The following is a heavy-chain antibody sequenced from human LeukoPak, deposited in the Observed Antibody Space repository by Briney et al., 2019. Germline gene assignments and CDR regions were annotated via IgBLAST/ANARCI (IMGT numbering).Heavy chain of an antibody. J-gene: IGHJ3*02. Sequence: SETLSLTCTVSGGSISSSSYYWGWIRQPPGKGLEWIGSIYYSGSTYYNPSLKSRVTISVDTSKNQFSLKLSSVTAADTAVYYCARAYYDSSGYYFGDAFDIWGQGTMVTVSS. CDR3: ARAYYDSSGYYFGDAFDI. CDR1: GGSISSSSYY. V-gene: IGHV4-39*07. CDR2: IYYSGST. D-gene: IGHD3-22*01.